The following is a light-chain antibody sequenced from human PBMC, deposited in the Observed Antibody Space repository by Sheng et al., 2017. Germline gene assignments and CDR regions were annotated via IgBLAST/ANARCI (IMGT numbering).Light chain of an antibody. V-gene: IGKV1-13*02. CDR2: DAS. CDR3: QQSSRFPLT. CDR1: QGIRSA. J-gene: IGKJ4*01. Sequence: AIQLTQSPSSLSASVGDRVTITCRASQGIRSALAWYQQTPGRAPKVLIYDASNLESGVPSRIRGRGLGTDFTLTISSLQPDDFGTYYCQQSSRFPLTFGGGTRVEMK.